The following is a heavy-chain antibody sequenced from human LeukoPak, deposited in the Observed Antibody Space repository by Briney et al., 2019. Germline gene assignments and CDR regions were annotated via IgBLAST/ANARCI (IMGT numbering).Heavy chain of an antibody. V-gene: IGHV3-23*01. CDR1: AFAFSNHA. Sequence: GGSLRLSCTASAFAFSNHAMSWVRQAPGKGLEWVSSISISGGTTYYADSVKGRFTISRENSKSTLYLQMNNLRADDTAVYYCANAVRPNDYWGQGTLVTVSS. J-gene: IGHJ4*02. CDR2: ISISGGTT. D-gene: IGHD2-2*01. CDR3: ANAVRPNDY.